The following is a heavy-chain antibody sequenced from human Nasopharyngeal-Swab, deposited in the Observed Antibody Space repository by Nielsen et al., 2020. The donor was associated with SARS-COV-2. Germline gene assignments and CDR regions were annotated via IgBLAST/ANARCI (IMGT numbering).Heavy chain of an antibody. Sequence: WVRQAPGQGLEWMGWISVYNGNTNYGEKLQGRVTMTTETSSTTAYMELRSLTSDDTAVYYCARDRCKGCGGPGDYWGQGTLVTVSS. CDR3: ARDRCKGCGGPGDY. D-gene: IGHD3-16*01. J-gene: IGHJ4*02. CDR2: ISVYNGNT. V-gene: IGHV1-18*01.